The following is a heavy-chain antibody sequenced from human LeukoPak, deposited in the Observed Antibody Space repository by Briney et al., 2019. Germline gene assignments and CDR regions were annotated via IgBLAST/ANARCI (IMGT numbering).Heavy chain of an antibody. D-gene: IGHD2-21*02. CDR2: ISYDGSNK. Sequence: GGSLRLSCAASGFTFSSYAMHWVRQAPGKGLEWVAVISYDGSNKYYADSVKGRFTISRDNSKNTLYLQMNSLRDGDTAVYYCARETVSAAYFDSWGQGTLVTVSS. CDR1: GFTFSSYA. V-gene: IGHV3-30*04. CDR3: ARETVSAAYFDS. J-gene: IGHJ4*02.